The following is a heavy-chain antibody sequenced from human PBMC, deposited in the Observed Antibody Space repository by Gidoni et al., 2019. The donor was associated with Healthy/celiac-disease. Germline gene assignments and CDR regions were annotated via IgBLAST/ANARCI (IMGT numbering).Heavy chain of an antibody. CDR2: ISYDGSNK. CDR1: GFTFSSYG. Sequence: QVQLVESGGGVVQPGRSLRLSCAAPGFTFSSYGMHWVRQAPGKGREWVAVISYDGSNKYYADSVKGRFTISRDNSKNTLYLQMNSLRAEDTAVYYCAKADHEYLYYYGMDVWGQGTTVTVSS. D-gene: IGHD6-6*01. J-gene: IGHJ6*02. V-gene: IGHV3-30*18. CDR3: AKADHEYLYYYGMDV.